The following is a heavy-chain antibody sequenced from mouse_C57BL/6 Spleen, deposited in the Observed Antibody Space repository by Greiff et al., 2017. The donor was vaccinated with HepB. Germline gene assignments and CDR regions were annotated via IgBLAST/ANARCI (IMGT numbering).Heavy chain of an antibody. V-gene: IGHV1-69*01. J-gene: IGHJ3*01. CDR1: GYTFTSYW. CDR2: IDPSDSYT. Sequence: QVQLQQPGAELVMPGASVKLSCKASGYTFTSYWMHWVKQRPGQGLEWIGEIDPSDSYTNYNQKFKGKSTLTVDKSSSTAYMQLSSLTSEDSAVYYCARLPIYYDYDDAYWGQGTLVTVSA. D-gene: IGHD2-4*01. CDR3: ARLPIYYDYDDAY.